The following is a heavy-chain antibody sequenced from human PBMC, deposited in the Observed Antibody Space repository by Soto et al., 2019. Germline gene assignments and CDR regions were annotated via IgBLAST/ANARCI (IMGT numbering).Heavy chain of an antibody. CDR3: ARDRARPGYYYGMDV. CDR1: GFTFSSYD. J-gene: IGHJ6*02. D-gene: IGHD6-6*01. Sequence: GGSLRLSCAASGFTFSSYDMHWVRQATGKGLEWVSAIGTAGDTYYPGSVKGRFTISRENAKNSLYLQMNSLRAEDTAVYYCARDRARPGYYYGMDVWGQGTTVTVSS. CDR2: IGTAGDT. V-gene: IGHV3-13*01.